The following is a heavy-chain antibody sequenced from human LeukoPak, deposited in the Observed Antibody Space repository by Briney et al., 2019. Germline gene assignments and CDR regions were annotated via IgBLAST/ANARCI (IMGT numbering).Heavy chain of an antibody. CDR3: TTITFGGVIDH. Sequence: GGSLRLSCAASGLIVSNNDMSWVRQAPGKGLECVSVINSGGNKWYADSVKGRFTISRDNSKNTLYLQMNSLRAEDTALYYCTTITFGGVIDHWGQGTLVTVSS. V-gene: IGHV3-53*01. CDR1: GLIVSNND. CDR2: INSGGNK. J-gene: IGHJ4*02. D-gene: IGHD3-16*01.